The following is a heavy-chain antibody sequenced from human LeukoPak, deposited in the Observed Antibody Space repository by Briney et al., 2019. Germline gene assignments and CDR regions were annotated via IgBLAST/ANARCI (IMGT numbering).Heavy chain of an antibody. V-gene: IGHV1-2*02. CDR1: GYTFTGYY. J-gene: IGHJ4*02. Sequence: GASVKVSCKASGYTFTGYYMHWVRSAPGQGLEWMGWINPNSGGTNYAQKFQGRVTMTRDTSISTAYMELSRLRSDDTAVYYCARDHGVEGDNFDYWGQGTLVTASS. CDR2: INPNSGGT. CDR3: ARDHGVEGDNFDY. D-gene: IGHD2-21*02.